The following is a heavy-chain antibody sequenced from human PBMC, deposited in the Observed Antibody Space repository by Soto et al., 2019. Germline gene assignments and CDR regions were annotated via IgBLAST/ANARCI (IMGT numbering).Heavy chain of an antibody. CDR3: ARDRYCGGDCYAFDI. D-gene: IGHD2-21*02. J-gene: IGHJ3*02. CDR2: IIPIFGTA. CDR1: GGTFSSYA. V-gene: IGHV1-69*13. Sequence: ASVKVSCKASGGTFSSYAISWVRQAPGQGLEWMGGIIPIFGTANYAQKFQGRVTITADESTSTAYMELSSLRSEDTAVYYCARDRYCGGDCYAFDIWGQGTMVTVSS.